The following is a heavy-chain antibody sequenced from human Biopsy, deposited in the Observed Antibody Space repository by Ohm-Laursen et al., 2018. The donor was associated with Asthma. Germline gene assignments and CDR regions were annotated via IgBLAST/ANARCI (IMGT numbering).Heavy chain of an antibody. CDR3: ARGDSSGWSHYYFDY. D-gene: IGHD6-19*01. CDR2: IYSGGTS. J-gene: IGHJ4*02. CDR1: GFTFDDYG. Sequence: SLRLSCAAPGFTFDDYGMHWVRQAPGKGLEWVSVIYSGGTSRTADSVRGRFTISRDFFKNTLHLQMHSLRVEDTAVYYCARGDSSGWSHYYFDYWGQGTLVTVSS. V-gene: IGHV3-53*01.